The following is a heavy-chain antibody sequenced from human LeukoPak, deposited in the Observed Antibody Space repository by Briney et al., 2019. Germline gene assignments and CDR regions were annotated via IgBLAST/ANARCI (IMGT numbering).Heavy chain of an antibody. D-gene: IGHD2-21*02. V-gene: IGHV3-64D*09. CDR3: VRNRYCGGDFYPWDFHY. Sequence: GGSLRLSCSASGFTFSTFAMHWVRQVPGKGLEYVSVISSNGGSTNYAGSVKGRFTISRDNSKNTLYLQMSSLRAEDTAVYYCVRNRYCGGDFYPWDFHYWGQGTPVTVSS. J-gene: IGHJ4*02. CDR2: ISSNGGST. CDR1: GFTFSTFA.